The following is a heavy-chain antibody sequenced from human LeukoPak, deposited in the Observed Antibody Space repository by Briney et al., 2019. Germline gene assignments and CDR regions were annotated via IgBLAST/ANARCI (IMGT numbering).Heavy chain of an antibody. V-gene: IGHV4-61*02. J-gene: IGHJ5*02. CDR2: IFITGST. D-gene: IGHD6-25*01. CDR1: GGSISSGSYY. Sequence: SETLSLTCSVSGGSISSGSYYWSWIRQPAGKGLEWIGRIFITGSTNYNPSLKSRVTISVDTSKNQISLKLSSVTAADTAVYYCARESAACFDPWGQGTLVTVSS. CDR3: ARESAACFDP.